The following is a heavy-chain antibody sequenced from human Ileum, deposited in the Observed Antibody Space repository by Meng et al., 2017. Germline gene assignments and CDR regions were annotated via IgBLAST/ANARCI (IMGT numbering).Heavy chain of an antibody. Sequence: ASVKVSCKASGYTFTSYYMHWVRQAPGQGLEWMGIIKPSGGSTSYAQKFQGRVTMTRDTSTSTVYMELSSLRSEDTAVYYCARDFSGWSTDAYYFDYWGQGTLVTVSS. V-gene: IGHV1-46*01. J-gene: IGHJ4*02. CDR3: ARDFSGWSTDAYYFDY. D-gene: IGHD6-19*01. CDR1: GYTFTSYY. CDR2: IKPSGGST.